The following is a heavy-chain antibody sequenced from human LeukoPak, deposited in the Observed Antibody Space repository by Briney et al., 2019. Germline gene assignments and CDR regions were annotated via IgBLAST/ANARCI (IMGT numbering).Heavy chain of an antibody. V-gene: IGHV1-69*05. CDR1: RGTFSSYA. CDR2: IIPIFGTA. D-gene: IGHD3-10*01. J-gene: IGHJ4*02. Sequence: SVKVSCKASRGTFSSYAISWVRQAPGQGLEWMGRIIPIFGTANYAQKFQGRVTITTDESTSTAYMELSSLRSEDTAVYYCASRSGFTSVFPFDYWGQGTLVTVPS. CDR3: ASRSGFTSVFPFDY.